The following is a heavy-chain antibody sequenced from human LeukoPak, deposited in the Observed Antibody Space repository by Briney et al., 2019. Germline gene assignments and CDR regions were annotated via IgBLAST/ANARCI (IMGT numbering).Heavy chain of an antibody. CDR2: IYHSGST. CDR1: AYSISSAYY. CDR3: ARASPPDCTDGVCSAYNIDY. V-gene: IGHV4-38-2*02. Sequence: PSETLSLTCTVSAYSISSAYYWGWIRQPPGKGLEWIGSIYHSGSTYYNPSLQSRITISVVTSKNQFSLKVRSVTAADTAVYFCARASPPDCTDGVCSAYNIDYWGQGTLVTVSS. J-gene: IGHJ4*02. D-gene: IGHD2-8*01.